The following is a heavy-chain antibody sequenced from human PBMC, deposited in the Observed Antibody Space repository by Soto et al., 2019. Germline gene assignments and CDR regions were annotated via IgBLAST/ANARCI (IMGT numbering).Heavy chain of an antibody. V-gene: IGHV3-23*01. J-gene: IGHJ5*02. CDR1: GFTFRSYA. CDR2: ISGGGSDT. CDR3: AKDDSLEWFFPLDA. Sequence: EVHLLESGGGLVQPGGSLRLSCSASGFTFRSYAMSWVRQAPGKGLEWVAGISGGGSDTYYSDSVRGRFTISRDNSKNRLCLQMNGLRVEDSAVYFCAKDDSLEWFFPLDAWGQGTLVTVSS. D-gene: IGHD3-3*01.